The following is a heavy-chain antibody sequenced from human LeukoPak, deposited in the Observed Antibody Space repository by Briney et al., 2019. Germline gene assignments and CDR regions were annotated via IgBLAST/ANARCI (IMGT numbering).Heavy chain of an antibody. J-gene: IGHJ5*02. D-gene: IGHD4-23*01. CDR3: ARERNYGGNSGNWFDP. V-gene: IGHV4-39*07. CDR1: GGSISSGSYY. CDR2: IYYSGST. Sequence: SETLSLTCTVSGGSISSGSYYWGWIRQPPGKGLEWIGSIYYSGSTYYNPSLKSRVTISVDTSKNQFSLKLSSVTAADTAVYYCARERNYGGNSGNWFDPWGQGTLVTVSS.